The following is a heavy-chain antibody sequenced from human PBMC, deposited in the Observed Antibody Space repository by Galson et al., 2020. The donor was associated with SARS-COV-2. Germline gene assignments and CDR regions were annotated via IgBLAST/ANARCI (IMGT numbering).Heavy chain of an antibody. V-gene: IGHV3-33*01. CDR3: ARDFWVGATNPYYYYYDGMDV. Sequence: GGSLRLSCAASGFTFSSYGMHWVRQAPGKGLEWVADIWYDGSNKYYADSVKGRFTISRDNSKNTLYLQMNSLRAEDTAVYYCARDFWVGATNPYYYYYDGMDVWGQGTTVTVSS. CDR2: IWYDGSNK. CDR1: GFTFSSYG. J-gene: IGHJ6*02. D-gene: IGHD3-10*01.